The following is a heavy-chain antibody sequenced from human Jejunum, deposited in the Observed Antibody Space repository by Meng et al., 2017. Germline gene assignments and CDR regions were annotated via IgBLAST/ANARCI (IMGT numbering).Heavy chain of an antibody. CDR1: GYTFTSYA. CDR2: INAGNGNT. CDR3: AREGIAVAGPDY. J-gene: IGHJ4*02. D-gene: IGHD6-19*01. V-gene: IGHV1-3*01. Sequence: QVQLGQSGAEVKKPGPSVKVSCKASGYTFTSYAMHWVRQAPGQRLEWMGWINAGNGNTKYSPKFQGRVTLTRDTSASTAYMELSSLRSEDTAVYYCAREGIAVAGPDYWGQGTLVTVSS.